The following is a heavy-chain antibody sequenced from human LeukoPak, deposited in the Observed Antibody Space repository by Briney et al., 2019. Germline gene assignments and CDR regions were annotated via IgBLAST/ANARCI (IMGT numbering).Heavy chain of an antibody. J-gene: IGHJ6*03. D-gene: IGHD1-14*01. CDR2: IYHSGST. Sequence: SETLSLTCAVSGYSISSGYYWGWIRQPPGKGLEWIGSIYHSGSTYYNPSLKSRVTISVDTSKNQFSLKLSYVTAADTAVYYCARAVTLTYYYYYYMDVWGKGTTVTVSS. CDR1: GYSISSGYY. V-gene: IGHV4-38-2*01. CDR3: ARAVTLTYYYYYYMDV.